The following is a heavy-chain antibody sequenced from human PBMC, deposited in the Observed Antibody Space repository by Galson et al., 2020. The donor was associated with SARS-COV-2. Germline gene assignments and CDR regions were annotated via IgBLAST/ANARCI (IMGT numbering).Heavy chain of an antibody. CDR1: GGSISSWTYY. D-gene: IGHD1-26*01. Sequence: SETLSLTCTVSGGSISSWTYYWVWIRQPPGKGLEWIGGIHYSGNTYYSASLKSRVAISVDTSKNQFSLKMNSVTAADTAIYYCARQVVGATYDQSFDYWGQGTLVTVSS. J-gene: IGHJ4*02. V-gene: IGHV4-39*07. CDR3: ARQVVGATYDQSFDY. CDR2: IHYSGNT.